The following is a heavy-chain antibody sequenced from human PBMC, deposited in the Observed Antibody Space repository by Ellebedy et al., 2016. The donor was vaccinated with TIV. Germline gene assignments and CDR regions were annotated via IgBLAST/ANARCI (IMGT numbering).Heavy chain of an antibody. Sequence: PGGSLRLSCEASGFSSSNAWMSWVRQAPGKGLEWVGHIRSKTDGGTTDYAAPVKGTFTISRDDSKNTLYLRMNSLKTEDTAVYYCTTVGDYNNYRFYFAYWGQGALVTVSS. D-gene: IGHD4-11*01. V-gene: IGHV3-15*01. CDR1: GFSSSNAW. CDR2: IRSKTDGGTT. J-gene: IGHJ4*02. CDR3: TTVGDYNNYRFYFAY.